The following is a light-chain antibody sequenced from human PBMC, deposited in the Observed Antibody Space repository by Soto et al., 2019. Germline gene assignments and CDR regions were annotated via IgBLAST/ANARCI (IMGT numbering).Light chain of an antibody. J-gene: IGKJ1*01. CDR2: GAS. CDR3: QQYNNWPRT. CDR1: QSVSSN. Sequence: EILLTQSPATLSVSPGERATLSCRASQSVSSNLAWYQQKPGQAPRLLIYGASTRDTGIPASFSGSGSGTEFTLTISRLQSEDFEVYYCQQYNNWPRTFGQGTKVDIK. V-gene: IGKV3-15*01.